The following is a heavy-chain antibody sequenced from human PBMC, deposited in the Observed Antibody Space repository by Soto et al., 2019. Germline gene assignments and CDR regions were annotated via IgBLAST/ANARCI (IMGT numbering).Heavy chain of an antibody. Sequence: SETLSLTCAVSGYSISSGYYWGWIRQPPGKGLEWIGTIYHSGSTFHNPSLKSRVTISVDTSKNQFSLKLRSVTAADTAVYYCSVGYSSSTTCSREYFQHWGQGTLVTVSS. CDR1: GYSISSGYY. J-gene: IGHJ1*01. D-gene: IGHD2-2*01. CDR3: SVGYSSSTTCSREYFQH. CDR2: IYHSGST. V-gene: IGHV4-38-2*01.